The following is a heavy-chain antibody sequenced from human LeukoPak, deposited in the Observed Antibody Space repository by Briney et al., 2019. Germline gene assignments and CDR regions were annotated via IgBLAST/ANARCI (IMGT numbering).Heavy chain of an antibody. CDR3: AKSMVVPTAKATFDY. CDR1: GFTFSGSW. J-gene: IGHJ4*02. D-gene: IGHD2-2*01. Sequence: GGSLRLSCAASGFTFSGSWMTWIRQAPGKGLEWVANIKEDGSDKYYVDSVKGRFTISRDNAKDSLYLQLNSLRAEDTAVYYCAKSMVVPTAKATFDYWGQGTLVTVSS. V-gene: IGHV3-7*03. CDR2: IKEDGSDK.